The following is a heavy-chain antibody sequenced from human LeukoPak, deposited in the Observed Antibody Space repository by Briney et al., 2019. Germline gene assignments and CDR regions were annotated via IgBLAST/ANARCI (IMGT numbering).Heavy chain of an antibody. V-gene: IGHV1-46*01. Sequence: ASVKVSCKASGYTFTSYYMHWVRQAPGQGLEWMGIINPSGGSTSYAQKFQGRVTMTRDTSTSTVYMELSSLRSEDTAVYYCAREYYDFWSGREKYNWFDPWGQGTLVTVSS. CDR2: INPSGGST. J-gene: IGHJ5*02. CDR3: AREYYDFWSGREKYNWFDP. CDR1: GYTFTSYY. D-gene: IGHD3-3*01.